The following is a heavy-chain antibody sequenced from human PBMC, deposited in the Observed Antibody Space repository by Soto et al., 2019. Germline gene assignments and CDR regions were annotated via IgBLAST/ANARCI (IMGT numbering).Heavy chain of an antibody. CDR3: ARGAPLVATTDSSGLWWFDP. Sequence: QVQLVQSGAEVKKPGASVKVSCKASGYTFTSYGISWVRQAPGQGLEWMGWISAYNGNTNYAQKLQGRVTMTTDTSTSTAYMELRSLRSDDTAVYYCARGAPLVATTDSSGLWWFDPWGQGTLVTVSS. CDR2: ISAYNGNT. V-gene: IGHV1-18*04. J-gene: IGHJ5*02. D-gene: IGHD3-22*01. CDR1: GYTFTSYG.